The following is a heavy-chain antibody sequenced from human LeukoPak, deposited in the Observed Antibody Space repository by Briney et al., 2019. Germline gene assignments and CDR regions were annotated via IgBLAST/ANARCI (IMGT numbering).Heavy chain of an antibody. CDR3: AREAGFGELLSSYYFDY. Sequence: PSETLSLTCTVSGGSISSYYWSWIRQPPGKGLEWIGYIYYSGSTNYNPSLKSRVTISVDTSKNQFSLKLSSVTAADTAVYYCAREAGFGELLSSYYFDYWGQGTLVTVSS. V-gene: IGHV4-59*01. D-gene: IGHD3-10*01. J-gene: IGHJ4*02. CDR2: IYYSGST. CDR1: GGSISSYY.